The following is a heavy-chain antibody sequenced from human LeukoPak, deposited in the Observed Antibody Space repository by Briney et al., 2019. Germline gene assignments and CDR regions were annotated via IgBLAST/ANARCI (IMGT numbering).Heavy chain of an antibody. Sequence: PSETLSLTCTVSGGSINNYYWTWIRQPPGKGLEWIGYIFSSGSATHNPSLKSRLTISVDTSKNQFSLKLTSVTAADTAVYYCASTMVRGVDPYYYYYYMDVWGKGTTVTISS. V-gene: IGHV4-59*01. D-gene: IGHD3-10*01. J-gene: IGHJ6*03. CDR1: GGSINNYY. CDR2: IFSSGSA. CDR3: ASTMVRGVDPYYYYYYMDV.